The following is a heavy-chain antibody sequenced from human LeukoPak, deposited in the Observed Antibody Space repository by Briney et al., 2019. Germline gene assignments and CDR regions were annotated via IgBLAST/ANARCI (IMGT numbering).Heavy chain of an antibody. CDR3: ARGPYCSSTSCYRPPGAFDI. CDR1: GGSFSGYY. CDR2: INHSGST. J-gene: IGHJ3*02. Sequence: SETLSLTCAVYGGSFSGYYWRWIRQPPGKGLEWIGEINHSGSTNYNPSLKSRVTISVDTSKNQFSLKLSSVTAADTAVYYCARGPYCSSTSCYRPPGAFDIWGQGTMVTVSS. V-gene: IGHV4-34*01. D-gene: IGHD2-2*02.